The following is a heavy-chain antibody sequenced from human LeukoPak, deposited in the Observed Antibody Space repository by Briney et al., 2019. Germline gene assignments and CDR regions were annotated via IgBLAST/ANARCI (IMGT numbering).Heavy chain of an antibody. J-gene: IGHJ5*02. D-gene: IGHD2-15*01. CDR2: IIPILGIA. CDR3: ARGSRLLDWFDP. CDR1: GGTFSSYA. Sequence: GASVKVSCKASGGTFSSYAISWVRQAPGQGLEWMGRIIPILGIANYAQKFQGRVTITADESTSTAYMELSSLRSEDTAVYYCARGSRLLDWFDPWGQGTLVTVSS. V-gene: IGHV1-69*04.